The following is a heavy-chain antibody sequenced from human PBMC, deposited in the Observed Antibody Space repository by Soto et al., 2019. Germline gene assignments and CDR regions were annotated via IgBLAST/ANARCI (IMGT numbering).Heavy chain of an antibody. D-gene: IGHD6-19*01. Sequence: PGGSLRLSCAASGFTFSSHAMSWVRQAPGKGLEWVSLISGSGDRTYDADSVKGRFTISRDNSKNTLYLQMNSLRAEDTAVYYCAREESAGIAVAGTIAAFDIWGQGTMVTVSS. J-gene: IGHJ3*02. CDR1: GFTFSSHA. CDR3: AREESAGIAVAGTIAAFDI. V-gene: IGHV3-23*01. CDR2: ISGSGDRT.